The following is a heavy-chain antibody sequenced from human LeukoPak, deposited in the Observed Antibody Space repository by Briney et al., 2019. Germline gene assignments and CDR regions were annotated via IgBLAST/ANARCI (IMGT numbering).Heavy chain of an antibody. J-gene: IGHJ4*02. CDR2: IKQDGSEK. CDR1: GFTFSNYW. V-gene: IGHV3-7*01. Sequence: GGSLRLSCAASGFTFSNYWMNWVRQAPGKGLEWVANIKQDGSEKYYVDSVKGRFTISRDNAKNSLYLQMNSLRAEDTAVYYCAREDYWGQGTLVTVSS. CDR3: AREDY.